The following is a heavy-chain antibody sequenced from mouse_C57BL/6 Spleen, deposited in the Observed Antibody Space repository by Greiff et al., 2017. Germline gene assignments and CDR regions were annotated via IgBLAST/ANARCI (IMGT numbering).Heavy chain of an antibody. Sequence: QVQLQQSGAELVRPGTSVKVSCKASGYAFTNYLIEWVKQRPGQGLEWIGVINPGSGGTNYNEKFKGKATLTADKSSSTAYMQLSSLTSEDSAVYFCARGDYGAMDYWGQGTSVTVSS. CDR1: GYAFTNYL. CDR3: ARGDYGAMDY. D-gene: IGHD2-4*01. V-gene: IGHV1-54*01. CDR2: INPGSGGT. J-gene: IGHJ4*01.